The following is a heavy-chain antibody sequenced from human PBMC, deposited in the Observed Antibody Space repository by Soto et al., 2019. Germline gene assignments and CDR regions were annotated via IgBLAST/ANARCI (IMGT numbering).Heavy chain of an antibody. V-gene: IGHV3-13*01. Sequence: QTGGSLRLSCAASGFTFSSYDMHWVRQATGKGLEWVSAIGTAGDTYYPGSVKGRFTISRENAKNSLYLQMNSLRAGDTAVYYCARATSWLRAPCGMDVWGQGTTVTVSS. D-gene: IGHD5-12*01. J-gene: IGHJ6*02. CDR3: ARATSWLRAPCGMDV. CDR1: GFTFSSYD. CDR2: IGTAGDT.